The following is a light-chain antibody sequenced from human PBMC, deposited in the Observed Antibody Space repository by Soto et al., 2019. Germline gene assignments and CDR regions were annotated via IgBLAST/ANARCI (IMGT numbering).Light chain of an antibody. Sequence: DIQMTQSPSTLSASVGEGVTITCRASQSITTWLAWYQQKPGKAPKLLIYKASSLEGGVPSRFSGSGSGTEFNITISSLQPDDFATYVCQQYNTYPLTFGGGTTVEIK. CDR1: QSITTW. V-gene: IGKV1-5*03. CDR2: KAS. CDR3: QQYNTYPLT. J-gene: IGKJ4*01.